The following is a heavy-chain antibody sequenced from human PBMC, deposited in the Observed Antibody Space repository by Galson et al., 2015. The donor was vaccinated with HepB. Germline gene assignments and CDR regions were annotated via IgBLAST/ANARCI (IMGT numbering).Heavy chain of an antibody. CDR3: ARDGEQWLERGYYGMDV. Sequence: SLRLSCAASGFTFSSYAMHWVRQAPGKGLEWVAVISYDGSNKYYADSVKGRFTISRDNSKNTLYLQMNSLRAEDTAVYYCARDGEQWLERGYYGMDVWGQGTTVTVSS. CDR2: ISYDGSNK. J-gene: IGHJ6*02. CDR1: GFTFSSYA. V-gene: IGHV3-30*04. D-gene: IGHD6-19*01.